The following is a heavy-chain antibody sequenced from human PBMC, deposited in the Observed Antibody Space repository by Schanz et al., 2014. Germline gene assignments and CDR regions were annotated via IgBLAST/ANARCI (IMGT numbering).Heavy chain of an antibody. V-gene: IGHV3-66*01. CDR1: GFTVSNNY. Sequence: EVQLVESGGGLVQPGGSLRLSCAASGFTVSNNYMSWVRQAPGKGLECVSIIYSDGSTYYVDSVKGRFIISRDNSKNTVYLQMNSLRAEDTAVYYCARDRGEWKKEVESWVHWTMVTVSS. D-gene: IGHD3-16*01. J-gene: IGHJ3*01. CDR2: IYSDGST. CDR3: ARDRGEWKKEVES.